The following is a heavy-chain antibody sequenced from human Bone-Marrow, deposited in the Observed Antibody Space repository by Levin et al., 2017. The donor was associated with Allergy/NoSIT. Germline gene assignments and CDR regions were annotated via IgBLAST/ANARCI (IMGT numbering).Heavy chain of an antibody. J-gene: IGHJ4*02. CDR3: ARFLVLLWFGELLCPY. CDR1: GYSFTTYG. D-gene: IGHD3-10*01. Sequence: ASVKVSCKASGYSFTTYGMNWVPQAPGQGLEWMGWFNTYTGNPTYAQGFTGRFVFSMDTSASTAYLQISSLKAEDMAMYYCARFLVLLWFGELLCPYWGQGTLVTVSS. CDR2: FNTYTGNP. V-gene: IGHV7-81*01.